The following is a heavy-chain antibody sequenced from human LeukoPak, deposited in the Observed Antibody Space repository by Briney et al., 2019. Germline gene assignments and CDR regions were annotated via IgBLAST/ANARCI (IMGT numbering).Heavy chain of an antibody. J-gene: IGHJ4*02. V-gene: IGHV1-69*13. CDR1: GGTFSSYA. D-gene: IGHD6-6*01. CDR2: IIPIFGTA. Sequence: ASVKVSCKASGGTFSSYAISWVRQAPGQGLEWMGGIIPIFGTANYAQKFQGRVTITADESTSTAYMELSSLRSEDTAVYYCARDMYSSSSFSLDYWGQGTLVTVSS. CDR3: ARDMYSSSSFSLDY.